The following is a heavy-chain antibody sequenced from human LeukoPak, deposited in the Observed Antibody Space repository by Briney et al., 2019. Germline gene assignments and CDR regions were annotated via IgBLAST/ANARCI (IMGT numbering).Heavy chain of an antibody. CDR2: IYYSGST. V-gene: IGHV4-39*07. CDR3: ARGRVIHDAFDI. CDR1: GGSISSSSYY. Sequence: SETLSLTCTVSGGSISSSSYYWGWIRQPPGKGLEWIGSIYYSGSTYYNPSLKSRVTISVDTSNNQFSLKLSTVTAADTAVYYCARGRVIHDAFDIWGQGTMVTVS. D-gene: IGHD3-22*01. J-gene: IGHJ3*02.